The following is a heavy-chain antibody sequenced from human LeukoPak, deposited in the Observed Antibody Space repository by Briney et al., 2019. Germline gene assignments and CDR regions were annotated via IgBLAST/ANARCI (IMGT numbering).Heavy chain of an antibody. Sequence: GSVKVSCKASGHIFTNFGISWVRQARGQGLEWMGWISGYNGNTKYVQKFQGRVTMTTDTSTSTAYMELRSLRSDDTAVYYCARAVARSGYDIYYYYYMDVWGKGTTVTVSS. CDR2: ISGYNGNT. J-gene: IGHJ6*03. CDR3: ARAVARSGYDIYYYYYMDV. CDR1: GHIFTNFG. V-gene: IGHV1-18*01. D-gene: IGHD5-12*01.